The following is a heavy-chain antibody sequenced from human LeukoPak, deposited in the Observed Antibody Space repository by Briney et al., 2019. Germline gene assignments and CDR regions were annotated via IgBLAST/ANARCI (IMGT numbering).Heavy chain of an antibody. CDR3: ARDPKDDTSGYYYFDY. J-gene: IGHJ4*02. V-gene: IGHV1-46*01. CDR2: INPRGGST. D-gene: IGHD3-22*01. Sequence: ASVKVSCKASGYTFTSKYIHWVRQAPGQGLVWMGVINPRGGSTSYAQKFQGRVTMTRDMSSSTVYMELSSLRSEDTAVYYCARDPKDDTSGYYYFDYWGQGTPVTVSS. CDR1: GYTFTSKY.